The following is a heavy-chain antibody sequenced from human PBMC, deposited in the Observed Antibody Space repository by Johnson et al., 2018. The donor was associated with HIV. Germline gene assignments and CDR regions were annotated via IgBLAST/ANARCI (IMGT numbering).Heavy chain of an antibody. V-gene: IGHV3-30*04. Sequence: QVQLVESGGGVVQPGRSLRLSCAASGFTFSSYAMHWVRQAPGKGLEWVAVISYDGSNKYYADSVKGQFTISREKSKNTLYLQMNSLRAEDTAVYYCARGGQLVAFDIWGQGTMVTVSS. D-gene: IGHD6-6*01. J-gene: IGHJ3*02. CDR2: ISYDGSNK. CDR3: ARGGQLVAFDI. CDR1: GFTFSSYA.